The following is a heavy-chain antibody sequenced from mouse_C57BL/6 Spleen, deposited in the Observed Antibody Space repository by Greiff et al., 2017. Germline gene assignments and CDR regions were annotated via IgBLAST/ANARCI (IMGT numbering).Heavy chain of an antibody. CDR3: SRGTTVVDY. Sequence: VQLQQPGAELVRPGTSVKLSCKASGYTFTSYWMPWVKQRPGQGLEWIGVIDPSDSYTNYNQKFKCKATLTVDTSSSTAYMQLSSLTSEDAAVYYFSRGTTVVDYWGKGTTRTVSS. CDR2: IDPSDSYT. V-gene: IGHV1-59*01. J-gene: IGHJ2*01. CDR1: GYTFTSYW. D-gene: IGHD1-1*01.